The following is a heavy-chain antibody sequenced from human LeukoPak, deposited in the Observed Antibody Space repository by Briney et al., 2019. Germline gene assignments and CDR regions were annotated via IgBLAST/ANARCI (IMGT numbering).Heavy chain of an antibody. Sequence: GGSLRLSCAASGFTFSDCVMSWLRQAPGKGLEWVSTITAGGGSTYYGDSVKGRFTISRDNSKNTLYLQLNSLRADDTAVYYCAKDLPGIAIFGALHYWGQGALVTVS. V-gene: IGHV3-23*01. CDR2: ITAGGGST. J-gene: IGHJ4*02. CDR1: GFTFSDCV. D-gene: IGHD3-3*01. CDR3: AKDLPGIAIFGALHY.